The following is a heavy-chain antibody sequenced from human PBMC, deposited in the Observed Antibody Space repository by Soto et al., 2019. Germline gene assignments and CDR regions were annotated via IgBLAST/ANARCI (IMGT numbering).Heavy chain of an antibody. J-gene: IGHJ4*02. Sequence: SETLSLTCTVSGDSISTDYWSWIRQSPGKGLEWIGFIYYGGSTNYNPSLKSRVTISVDTPKNQFSLKLSSVTAADTAVYYCAKNWNWGSLVHWGQGTLLNVSS. V-gene: IGHV4-59*08. D-gene: IGHD7-27*01. CDR2: IYYGGST. CDR1: GDSISTDY. CDR3: AKNWNWGSLVH.